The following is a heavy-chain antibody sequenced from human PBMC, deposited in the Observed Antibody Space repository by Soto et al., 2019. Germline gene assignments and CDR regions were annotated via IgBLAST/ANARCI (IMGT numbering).Heavy chain of an antibody. CDR3: ARGTVGYCSGGSCPRGAFDI. CDR2: ISSSSSYI. D-gene: IGHD2-15*01. Sequence: GGSLRLSCAASGFTFSSYSMNWVRQAPGKGLEWVSSISSSSSYIYYADSVKGRFTISRDNAKNSLYLQMNSLRAEDTAVWYCARGTVGYCSGGSCPRGAFDIWGQGTMVTVSS. J-gene: IGHJ3*02. CDR1: GFTFSSYS. V-gene: IGHV3-21*01.